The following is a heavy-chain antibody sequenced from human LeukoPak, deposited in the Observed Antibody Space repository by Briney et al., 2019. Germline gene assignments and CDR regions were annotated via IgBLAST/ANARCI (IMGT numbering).Heavy chain of an antibody. J-gene: IGHJ4*02. D-gene: IGHD2-15*01. CDR1: GGTFSSYA. CDR3: ARLVVVVAATDY. CDR2: IIPIFGTA. V-gene: IGHV1-69*13. Sequence: ASVKVSCKASGGTFSSYAISWVRQAPGQGLEWMGGIIPIFGTANYAQKFQGRATITADESTSTAYMELSSLRSEDTAVYYCARLVVVVAATDYWGQGTLVTVSS.